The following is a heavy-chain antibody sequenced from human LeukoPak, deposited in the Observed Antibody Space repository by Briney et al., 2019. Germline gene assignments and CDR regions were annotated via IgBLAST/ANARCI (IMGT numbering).Heavy chain of an antibody. Sequence: PSETLSHTCTVSGGSISSGPYYWAWIRQPPGKGLEWIGSIYYTGSTYKNPSLKSRVTISIDTSKNQFSLKLRSVTAADTAVYYCARGLDIAIVVDNWGQGALVTVSS. CDR2: IYYTGST. CDR3: ARGLDIAIVVDN. V-gene: IGHV4-39*07. J-gene: IGHJ4*02. D-gene: IGHD5-18*01. CDR1: GGSISSGPYY.